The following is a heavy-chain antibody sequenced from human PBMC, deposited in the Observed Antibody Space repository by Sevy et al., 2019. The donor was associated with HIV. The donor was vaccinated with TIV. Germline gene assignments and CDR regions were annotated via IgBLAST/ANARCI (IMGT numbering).Heavy chain of an antibody. V-gene: IGHV3-11*06. J-gene: IGHJ4*02. D-gene: IGHD6-19*01. Sequence: GGSLRLSCAASGFAFSDYYMNWIRQAPGKGLEWVSCISGLTNYINYADFVKGRFTISRDNAKNSVYLQMNSLRAEDTAVYYCARRSSGWDYFDYWGQGTPVTVSS. CDR3: ARRSSGWDYFDY. CDR1: GFAFSDYY. CDR2: ISGLTNYI.